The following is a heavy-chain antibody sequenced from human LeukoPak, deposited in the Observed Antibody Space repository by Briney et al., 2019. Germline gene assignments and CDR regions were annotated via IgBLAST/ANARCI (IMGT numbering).Heavy chain of an antibody. CDR1: GYTFTSYG. CDR2: ISAYNGNT. CDR3: ARGIAAAGTGFDY. V-gene: IGHV1-18*01. J-gene: IGHJ4*02. Sequence: ASVKVSCKASGYTFTSYGISWVRQAPGQGLEWMGWISAYNGNTNYAQKFQGRVTMTRNTSISTAYMELSSLRSEDTAVYYCARGIAAAGTGFDYWGQGTLVTVSS. D-gene: IGHD6-13*01.